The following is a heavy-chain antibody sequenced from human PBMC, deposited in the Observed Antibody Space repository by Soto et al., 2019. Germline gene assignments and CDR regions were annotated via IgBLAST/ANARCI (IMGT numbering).Heavy chain of an antibody. D-gene: IGHD3-16*01. J-gene: IGHJ6*02. CDR1: GFTFSNYA. V-gene: IGHV3-23*01. CDR3: AKGAFGGHYYYGMDV. Sequence: EVQLLESGGGLVQPGGSLRLSCAASGFTFSNYAMTWVRQAPGKGLEWVSAISRSGDSTYYADSVKGRFTISRDNSKNTLYVQMNSLRAEDTAVYYCAKGAFGGHYYYGMDVWGQGTTVTVSS. CDR2: ISRSGDST.